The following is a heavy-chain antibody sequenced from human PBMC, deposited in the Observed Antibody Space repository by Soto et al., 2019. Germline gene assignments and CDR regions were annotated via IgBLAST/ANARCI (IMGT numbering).Heavy chain of an antibody. CDR3: AKDLVYYYDSSGYPDY. Sequence: PAGSLTLSCAASGFTFSSYAMSWVRQAPGKGLEWVSLISGSGGGRYYADSVMGRLTTFTDNSKNTLYLQINSLRAEDTAVYYCAKDLVYYYDSSGYPDYWGQGTLVTVSS. V-gene: IGHV3-23*01. CDR1: GFTFSSYA. D-gene: IGHD3-22*01. CDR2: ISGSGGGR. J-gene: IGHJ4*02.